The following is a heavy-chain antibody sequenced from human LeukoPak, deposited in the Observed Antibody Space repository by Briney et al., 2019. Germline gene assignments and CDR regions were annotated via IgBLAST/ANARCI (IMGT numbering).Heavy chain of an antibody. Sequence: GGPLRLSCAASGFTFSSYSMNWVRQAPGKGLEWVSYISSSSSTIYYAGSVKGRFTISRDNAKNSLYLQMNSLRDEDTAVYYCARGDYDFWSGTPWISFDIWGQGTMVTVSS. J-gene: IGHJ3*02. V-gene: IGHV3-48*02. D-gene: IGHD3-3*01. CDR1: GFTFSSYS. CDR2: ISSSSSTI. CDR3: ARGDYDFWSGTPWISFDI.